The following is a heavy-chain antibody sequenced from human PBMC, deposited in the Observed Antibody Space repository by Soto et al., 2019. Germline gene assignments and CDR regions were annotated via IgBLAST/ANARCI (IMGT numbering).Heavy chain of an antibody. J-gene: IGHJ6*02. CDR3: ASLDSSSWYGTVYGMDV. Sequence: GGSLRLSCAASGFTFSSYAMHWVSQAPGKGLEWVAVISYDGSNKYYADSVKGRFTISRDNSKNTLYLQMNSLRAEDTAVYYCASLDSSSWYGTVYGMDVWGQGTTVTVSS. CDR1: GFTFSSYA. CDR2: ISYDGSNK. D-gene: IGHD6-13*01. V-gene: IGHV3-30-3*01.